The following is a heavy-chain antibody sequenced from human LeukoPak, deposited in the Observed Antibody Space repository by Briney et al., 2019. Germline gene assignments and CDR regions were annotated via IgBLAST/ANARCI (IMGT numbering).Heavy chain of an antibody. Sequence: GGSLRLSCAASGFSFSDYYMTWLRQAPGKGLEWLSYISSNNGRIIYYADSVKGRFTISRDNTKNSLFLQMVSLRVEDTAVYYCARYYSDAFDVWGQGTVVTVSP. CDR2: ISSNNGRII. CDR1: GFSFSDYY. D-gene: IGHD3-10*01. CDR3: ARYYSDAFDV. V-gene: IGHV3-11*04. J-gene: IGHJ3*01.